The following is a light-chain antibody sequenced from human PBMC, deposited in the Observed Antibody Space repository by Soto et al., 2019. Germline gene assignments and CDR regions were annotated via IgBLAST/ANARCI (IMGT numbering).Light chain of an antibody. CDR2: EVT. J-gene: IGLJ1*01. Sequence: QSALTHPPSASWSPGHLVTISCTGNSSDVGGYNFVSWYQQHPGKAPKLIIYEVTKRPSGVPDRFSGSKSGNTASLTVSGLQAEDEADYYCSSYSGTNNYVFGTGTKVTVL. V-gene: IGLV2-8*01. CDR3: SSYSGTNNYV. CDR1: SSDVGGYNF.